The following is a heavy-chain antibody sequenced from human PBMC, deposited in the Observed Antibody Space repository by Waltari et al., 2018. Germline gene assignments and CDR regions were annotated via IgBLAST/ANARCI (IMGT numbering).Heavy chain of an antibody. Sequence: QMQLVQSGPEVKKPGTSVKVSCKASGFTFTSSAMQWVRQARGQRLEWIGWIVVGSGNTNYAQKFQERVTITRDMSTSTAYMELSSLRSEDTVVYYCAAAPWIQLWIDAFDIWGQGTMVTVSS. V-gene: IGHV1-58*02. CDR1: GFTFTSSA. CDR2: IVVGSGNT. D-gene: IGHD5-18*01. CDR3: AAAPWIQLWIDAFDI. J-gene: IGHJ3*02.